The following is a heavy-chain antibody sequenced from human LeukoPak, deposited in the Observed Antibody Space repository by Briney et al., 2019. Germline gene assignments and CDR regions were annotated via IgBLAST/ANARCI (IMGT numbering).Heavy chain of an antibody. CDR1: GGSISSSSYY. Sequence: PSETLSLTCTVSGGSISSSSYYWGWIRQSPGKGLEWIGSAYYSGSPYYDPSLKSRVTISVDTSKNQFSLKLSSVTAADTAVYYCASHSAEYDILTGYHSYNSFDPWGQGILVTVSS. CDR2: AYYSGSP. D-gene: IGHD3-9*01. CDR3: ASHSAEYDILTGYHSYNSFDP. V-gene: IGHV4-39*01. J-gene: IGHJ5*02.